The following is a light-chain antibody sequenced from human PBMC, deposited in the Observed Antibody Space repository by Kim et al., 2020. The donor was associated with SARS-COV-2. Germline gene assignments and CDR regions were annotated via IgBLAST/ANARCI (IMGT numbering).Light chain of an antibody. V-gene: IGKV3-20*01. Sequence: GERAILASRASRSVRRTYVARYQQKPGQTPRLLIYGIYNRATGIPDRYSGRGSGRDFTLTISRLEPEDVALYNWKQYGSSPYNFGKGTKLEI. J-gene: IGKJ2*01. CDR2: GIY. CDR1: RSVRRTY. CDR3: KQYGSSPYN.